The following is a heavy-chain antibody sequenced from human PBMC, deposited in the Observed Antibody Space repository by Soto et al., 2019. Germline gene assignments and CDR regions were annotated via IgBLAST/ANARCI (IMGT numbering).Heavy chain of an antibody. CDR2: ISGSGGST. CDR1: GFTFSSYA. V-gene: IGHV3-23*01. J-gene: IGHJ4*02. CDR3: AKFLRQGIAAAGTF. D-gene: IGHD6-13*01. Sequence: GSLRLSCAASGFTFSSYAMSWVRQAPGKGLEWVSAISGSGGSTYYADSVKGRFTISRDNSKNTLYLQMNSLRAEDTAVYYCAKFLRQGIAAAGTFWGQGTLVTVSS.